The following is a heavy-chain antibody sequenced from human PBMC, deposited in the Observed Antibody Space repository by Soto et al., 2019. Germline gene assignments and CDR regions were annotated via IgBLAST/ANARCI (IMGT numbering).Heavy chain of an antibody. V-gene: IGHV6-1*01. CDR3: ARDQEQQLVHYYYYGMDV. J-gene: IGHJ6*02. CDR1: VDSVSSNSAA. Sequence: SQTLSLTCAISVDSVSSNSAAWNWIRQSPSRGLEWLGRTYYRSKWYNDYAVSVKSRITINPDTSKNQFSLQLNSVTPEDTAVYYCARDQEQQLVHYYYYGMDVWGQGTTVTVS. D-gene: IGHD6-13*01. CDR2: TYYRSKWYN.